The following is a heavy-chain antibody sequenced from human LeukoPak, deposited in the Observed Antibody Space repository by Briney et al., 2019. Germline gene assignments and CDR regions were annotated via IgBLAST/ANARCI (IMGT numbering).Heavy chain of an antibody. V-gene: IGHV1-69*05. J-gene: IGHJ3*02. CDR2: IIPIFGTA. CDR1: GGTFSSYA. D-gene: IGHD4-23*01. CDR3: ARPNDYGGKLGIYDAFDI. Sequence: ASVKVSCKASGGTFSSYAISWVRQAPGQGLEWMGGIIPIFGTANYAQKFQGRVTIARDTSASTAYMELSSLRSEDTAVYYCARPNDYGGKLGIYDAFDIWGQGTMVTVSS.